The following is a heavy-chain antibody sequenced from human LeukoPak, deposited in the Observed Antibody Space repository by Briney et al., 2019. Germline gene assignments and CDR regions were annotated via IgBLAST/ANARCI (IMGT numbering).Heavy chain of an antibody. CDR3: AGRRDGYNSYIDY. J-gene: IGHJ4*02. V-gene: IGHV4-4*02. CDR2: IYHSGST. Sequence: SETLSLTCAVSGGSISSSNWWSWVRQPPGKGLEWIGEIYHSGSTNYNPSLKSRVTISVDKSKNQFSLKLSSVTAADTAVYYCAGRRDGYNSYIDYWGQGTLVTVSS. CDR1: GGSISSSNW. D-gene: IGHD5-24*01.